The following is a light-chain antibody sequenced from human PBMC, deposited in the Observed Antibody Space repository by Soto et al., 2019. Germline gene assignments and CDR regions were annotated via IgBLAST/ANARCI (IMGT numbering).Light chain of an antibody. CDR2: EVS. CDR3: SSYAGSNYV. CDR1: SSDVGGYNY. J-gene: IGLJ1*01. V-gene: IGLV2-8*01. Sequence: QSALTQPPSASGSPGQSVTISCTGTSSDVGGYNYVSWFQQHPGKAPKLMIYEVSKRPLGVPDRFSGSKSGNTASLTVSGLQAEDEADYYCSSYAGSNYVFGTGTKVTVL.